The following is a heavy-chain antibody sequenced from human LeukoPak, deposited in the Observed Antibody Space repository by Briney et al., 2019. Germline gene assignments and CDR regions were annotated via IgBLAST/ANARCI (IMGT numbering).Heavy chain of an antibody. J-gene: IGHJ4*02. Sequence: PGGSLRLSCAASGFTFSSYEMNWVRQAPGKGLEWVSYISSSGSTIYYADSVKGRFTISRDNAKNSLYLQMNSLRAEDTAVYYCARGGVVVVAATVPYPFDYWGQGTLVTVSS. CDR1: GFTFSSYE. CDR2: ISSSGSTI. V-gene: IGHV3-48*03. CDR3: ARGGVVVVAATVPYPFDY. D-gene: IGHD2-15*01.